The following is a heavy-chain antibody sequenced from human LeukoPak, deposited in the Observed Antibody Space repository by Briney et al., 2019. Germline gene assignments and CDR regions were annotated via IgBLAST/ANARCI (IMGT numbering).Heavy chain of an antibody. CDR1: GFTFSSYG. D-gene: IGHD2-15*01. CDR3: AKDPRYCSGGSCYIYFYYYMDV. Sequence: GGSLRLSCAASGFTFSSYGMRGVRQAPGEGREWVSAISGRGGSTYYRDSVRGRFTISRDNFKRTLFLQINSPRAEDTAVYYCAKDPRYCSGGSCYIYFYYYMDVWGKGTTVTVSS. J-gene: IGHJ6*03. V-gene: IGHV3-23*01. CDR2: ISGRGGST.